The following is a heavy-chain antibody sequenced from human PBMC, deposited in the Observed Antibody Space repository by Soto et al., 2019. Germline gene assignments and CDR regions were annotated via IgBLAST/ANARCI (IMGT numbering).Heavy chain of an antibody. CDR1: GASISGFY. V-gene: IGHV4-4*07. CDR3: VRDGTKTLRDWFDP. CDR2: IYATGTT. Sequence: SETLSLTCAVSGASISGFYWSWIRKSAGKGLEWIGRIYATGTTDYNPSLKSRVMMSVDTSKKQFSLKLRSVTAADTAVYYCVRDGTKTLRDWFDPWGQGISVTVSS. D-gene: IGHD1-1*01. J-gene: IGHJ5*02.